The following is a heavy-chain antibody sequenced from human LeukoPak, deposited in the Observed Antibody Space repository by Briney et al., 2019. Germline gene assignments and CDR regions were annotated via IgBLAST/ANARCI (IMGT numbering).Heavy chain of an antibody. CDR3: ARGGLTESVDY. CDR1: GYTFISYG. CDR2: ISAYNGNT. J-gene: IGHJ4*02. D-gene: IGHD3-10*01. Sequence: ASVKVSCKSSGYTFISYGFTWVRQPPGQGLEWMGWISAYNGNTNYVQKLQGRVTMSTDTSTSTVYMELRSLRSDDTAVYYCARGGLTESVDYWGQGTLVTVSS. V-gene: IGHV1-18*01.